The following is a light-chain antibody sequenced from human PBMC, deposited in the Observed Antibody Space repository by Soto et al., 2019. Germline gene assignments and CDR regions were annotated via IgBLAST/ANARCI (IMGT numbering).Light chain of an antibody. Sequence: IQMPQSPSSISASVGDRVTVTCRASQGIDTWLAWYPQKPGKAPNLLIYAASSLQSVVPSRFSGSGSGPDFTLTIISLKPEDFATYDCQQARSFPLSFGGGTKVDVK. V-gene: IGKV1D-12*01. CDR3: QQARSFPLS. CDR2: AAS. CDR1: QGIDTW. J-gene: IGKJ4*01.